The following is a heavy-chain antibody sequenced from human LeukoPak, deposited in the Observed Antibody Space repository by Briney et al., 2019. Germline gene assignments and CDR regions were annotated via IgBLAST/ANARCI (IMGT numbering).Heavy chain of an antibody. J-gene: IGHJ4*02. Sequence: SVKVSCKASGGTFSSYAISWVRQAPGQGREWMGRIIPIFGTANYVQKFQGGVTITTDESTSTAYMAVSSLRSEDTAVYYCARDPQLDYWGQGTLVTVSS. CDR3: ARDPQLDY. CDR1: GGTFSSYA. V-gene: IGHV1-69*05. CDR2: IIPIFGTA.